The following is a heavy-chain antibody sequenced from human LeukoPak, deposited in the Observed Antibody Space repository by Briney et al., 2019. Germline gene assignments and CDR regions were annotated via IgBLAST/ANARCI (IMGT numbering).Heavy chain of an antibody. J-gene: IGHJ3*02. Sequence: PGGSLRLSCTASGFSFDSHSMSWVRQAPGKGLEWVANIKQDGSEKYYVDSVKGRFTISRDNAKNSLYLQMNSLRAEDTAVYYCARGGYSGYDDAFDIWGQGTMVTVSS. D-gene: IGHD5-12*01. CDR3: ARGGYSGYDDAFDI. CDR2: IKQDGSEK. V-gene: IGHV3-7*01. CDR1: GFSFDSHS.